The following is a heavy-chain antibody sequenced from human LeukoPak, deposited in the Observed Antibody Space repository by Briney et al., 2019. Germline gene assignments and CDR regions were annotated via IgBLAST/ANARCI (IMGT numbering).Heavy chain of an antibody. J-gene: IGHJ4*02. D-gene: IGHD2-15*01. CDR2: ISNSGTT. Sequence: PSETLSLTCTVSGGSISSGDYYWSWIRQHPGKGLEWIGYISNSGTTYYNPSLKSRVTISVDTSKNQFSLKLSSVTAADMAVYYCARGTSRSGQMEDYWGQGTLVTVSS. V-gene: IGHV4-31*03. CDR3: ARGTSRSGQMEDY. CDR1: GGSISSGDYY.